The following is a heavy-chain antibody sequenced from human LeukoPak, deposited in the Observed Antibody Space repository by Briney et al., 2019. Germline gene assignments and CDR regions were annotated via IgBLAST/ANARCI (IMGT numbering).Heavy chain of an antibody. J-gene: IGHJ4*02. CDR2: ISASGQTI. V-gene: IGHV3-48*03. CDR1: GFSFSTYE. Sequence: GGSLRLSCAASGFSFSTYEFHWVRHAPGKGLEWVSYISASGQTIYYADSVRGRFTISRDNAKNSLYLQMNSLRAEDTAVYYCARRGVYGSGAFYLDYWGQGTLVTVSS. CDR3: ARRGVYGSGAFYLDY. D-gene: IGHD3-10*01.